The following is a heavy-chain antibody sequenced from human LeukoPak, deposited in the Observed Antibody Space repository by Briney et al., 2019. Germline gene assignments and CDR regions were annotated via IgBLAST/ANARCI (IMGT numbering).Heavy chain of an antibody. V-gene: IGHV3-9*01. D-gene: IGHD3-10*01. CDR1: GFTFDDYA. J-gene: IGHJ4*02. CDR2: ISWDSGSI. Sequence: GGSLRLSCAASGFTFDDYAMHWVRQAPGKGLEWVSGISWDSGSIGYADSVKGRFTISRDNAKNSLYLQMNSLRAEDTAVYYCAKGYVFLWFGELLGPFDYWGQGTLVTVSS. CDR3: AKGYVFLWFGELLGPFDY.